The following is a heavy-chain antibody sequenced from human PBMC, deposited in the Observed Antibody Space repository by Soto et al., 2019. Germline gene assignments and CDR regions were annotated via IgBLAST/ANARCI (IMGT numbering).Heavy chain of an antibody. CDR2: ISDSGST. Sequence: QVQLQESGPGLVKPSQTLSLTCTVSGGSISDGYYWSWIRQHPGKGLEWIGSISDSGSTSYNPSLKSRLTISVDTSKNQFFLNLSSVTAADTAVYYCARRDRSGYSYWLDTWGQGTLVTVSS. D-gene: IGHD3-22*01. J-gene: IGHJ5*02. CDR1: GGSISDGYY. V-gene: IGHV4-31*03. CDR3: ARRDRSGYSYWLDT.